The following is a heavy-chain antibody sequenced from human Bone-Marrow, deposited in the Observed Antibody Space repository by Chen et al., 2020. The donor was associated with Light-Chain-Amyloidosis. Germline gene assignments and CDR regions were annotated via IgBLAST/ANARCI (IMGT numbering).Heavy chain of an antibody. D-gene: IGHD2-2*01. CDR3: ARSTSRDYNYFYGMDV. J-gene: IGHJ6*02. Sequence: EVQLVASGGGLVNPGGSLRLSCAASGFAFSSADLNWVRQAPGKGLEWVSCISGSSNYIYYADSVRGRFTISRDNAENALYLQMNSLRVEDTAVYYCARSTSRDYNYFYGMDVWGQGTTVTVSS. CDR1: GFAFSSAD. V-gene: IGHV3-21*01. CDR2: ISGSSNYI.